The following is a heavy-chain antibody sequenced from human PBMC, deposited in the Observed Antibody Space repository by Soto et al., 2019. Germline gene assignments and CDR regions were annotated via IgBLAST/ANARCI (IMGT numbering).Heavy chain of an antibody. CDR3: ARAGGTIFGVVINEGDAFDI. J-gene: IGHJ3*02. D-gene: IGHD3-3*01. CDR2: INPNSGGT. Sequence: ASVKVSCKASGYTFTGYYMHWVRQAPGQGLEWMGWINPNSGGTNYAQKFQGWVTMTRDTSISTAYMELSRLRSDDTAVYYCARAGGTIFGVVINEGDAFDIWGQGTMVTVSS. V-gene: IGHV1-2*04. CDR1: GYTFTGYY.